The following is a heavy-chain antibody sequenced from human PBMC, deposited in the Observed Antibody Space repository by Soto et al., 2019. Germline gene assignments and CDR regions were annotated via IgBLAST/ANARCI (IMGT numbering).Heavy chain of an antibody. Sequence: SETLSLTCTVSGGSINNYYWSWIRQPPGKGLEWIGYVYYTGRTNYNPSLKSRLSISVDTSKDQLFLNLRSVTAADTAVYYCARGLEGWNNAYFDYWGQGALVTVSS. V-gene: IGHV4-59*01. CDR1: GGSINNYY. D-gene: IGHD1-1*01. CDR3: ARGLEGWNNAYFDY. CDR2: VYYTGRT. J-gene: IGHJ4*02.